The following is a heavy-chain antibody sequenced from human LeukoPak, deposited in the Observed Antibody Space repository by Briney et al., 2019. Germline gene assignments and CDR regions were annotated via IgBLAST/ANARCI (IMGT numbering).Heavy chain of an antibody. CDR3: ARRTVTTEFSFDY. CDR1: GGSISSYY. J-gene: IGHJ4*02. CDR2: IYYSGST. V-gene: IGHV4-59*08. Sequence: SETLSLTCTVSGGSISSYYWSWIRQPPGKGLEWIGYIYYSGSTNYNPSLKSRVTISVDTSKNQFSLKLSSVTAAGTAVYYCARRTVTTEFSFDYWGQGTLVTVSS. D-gene: IGHD4-17*01.